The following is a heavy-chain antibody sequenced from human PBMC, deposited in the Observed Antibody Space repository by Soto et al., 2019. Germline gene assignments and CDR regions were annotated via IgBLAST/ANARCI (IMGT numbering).Heavy chain of an antibody. CDR2: IYYSGST. CDR3: ARAPYCSGGSCNGPFDY. J-gene: IGHJ4*02. V-gene: IGHV4-30-4*01. D-gene: IGHD2-15*01. CDR1: GGSISSGDYY. Sequence: QVQLQESGPGLVKPSQTLSLTCTVSGGSISSGDYYWSWIRQPPGKGLEWIGYIYYSGSTYYNPSLKGRVTISVDTSKNQFSLKLSSVTAADTAVYYCARAPYCSGGSCNGPFDYWGQGTLVTVSS.